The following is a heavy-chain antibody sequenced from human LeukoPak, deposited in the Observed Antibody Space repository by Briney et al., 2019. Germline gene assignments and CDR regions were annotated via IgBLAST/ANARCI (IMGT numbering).Heavy chain of an antibody. CDR2: IYYSGST. CDR1: GGSISSYY. CDR3: ATSSIAAAGINY. D-gene: IGHD6-13*01. V-gene: IGHV4-59*08. Sequence: SETLSLTCAVSGGSISSYYWSWIRQPPGKGLEWIGYIYYSGSTNYNPSLKSRVTISVDTSKNQFSLKLSSVTAADTAVYYCATSSIAAAGINYWGQGTLVTVSS. J-gene: IGHJ4*02.